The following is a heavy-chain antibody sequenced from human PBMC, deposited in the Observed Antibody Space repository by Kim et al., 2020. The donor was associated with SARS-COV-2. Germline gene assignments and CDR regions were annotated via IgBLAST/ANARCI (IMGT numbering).Heavy chain of an antibody. V-gene: IGHV3-23*01. CDR1: GFTFSSYV. Sequence: GGSLRLSCVASGFTFSSYVMSWVRQAPGKGLEWVSAMSGSGGSTYYADSVKGLFTISRDNSKNTLYLQMNRLRAEDTAVYYCAKLSGSDYWASRGYYHY. CDR3: AKLSGSDYWASRGYYHY. J-gene: IGHJ4*01. CDR2: MSGSGGST. D-gene: IGHD3-22*01.